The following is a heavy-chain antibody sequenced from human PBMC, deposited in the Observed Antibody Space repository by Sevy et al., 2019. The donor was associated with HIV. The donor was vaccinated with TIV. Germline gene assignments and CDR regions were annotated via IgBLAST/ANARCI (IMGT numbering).Heavy chain of an antibody. V-gene: IGHV3-30*18. CDR2: ISYDGSNK. J-gene: IGHJ4*02. Sequence: GGSLRLSCAASGFTFSSYGMYWVRQAPGKGLEWVAVISYDGSNKYYADSVKGRFTISRDNSKNTLYLQMNSLRAEDTAVYYCAKGWTAGSYSSFDYWGQGTLVTVSS. CDR1: GFTFSSYG. CDR3: AKGWTAGSYSSFDY. D-gene: IGHD1-26*01.